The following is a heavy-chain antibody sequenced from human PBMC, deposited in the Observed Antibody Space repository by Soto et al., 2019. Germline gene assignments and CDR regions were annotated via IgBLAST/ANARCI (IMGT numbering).Heavy chain of an antibody. CDR1: GFTFSSYA. D-gene: IGHD2-21*01. V-gene: IGHV3-23*01. Sequence: EVQLLGSGGGLVQPGGSLRLSCAASGFTFSSYAMSWVRQAPGKGLEWVSAINGGGGSTYYADSVKGRFTISRDNSKNTLYVQMDSLRAEDTAVYYCARVRRGGDCFDYWGQGTLVTVSS. J-gene: IGHJ4*02. CDR3: ARVRRGGDCFDY. CDR2: INGGGGST.